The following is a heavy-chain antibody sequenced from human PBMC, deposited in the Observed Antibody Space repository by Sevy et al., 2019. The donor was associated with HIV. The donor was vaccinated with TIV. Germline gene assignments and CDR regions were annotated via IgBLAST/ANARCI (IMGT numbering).Heavy chain of an antibody. J-gene: IGHJ4*02. CDR1: GFTFSSYV. CDR2: INVSGGYT. D-gene: IGHD6-13*01. CDR3: AKETAAVYY. V-gene: IGHV3-23*01. Sequence: GGSLRLSCAASGFTFSSYVMSWVRQAPGKGLEWVCTINVSGGYTYYADSVKGRFTMSRDNSKNTVDLEMSSLTAEDTAVYSCAKETAAVYYWGQGTLVTVSS.